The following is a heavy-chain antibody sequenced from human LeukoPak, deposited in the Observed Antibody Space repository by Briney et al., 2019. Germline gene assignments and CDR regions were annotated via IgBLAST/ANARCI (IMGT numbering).Heavy chain of an antibody. D-gene: IGHD5-24*01. CDR1: GGTFSSYA. CDR3: ARESSRDGYNFRRFDY. CDR2: IIPIFGTA. Sequence: SVKVSCKASGGTFSSYATSWVRQAPGHGLEWMGRIIPIFGTANYAQKFQGRVTITTDESTSTAYMELSSLRSEDTAVYYCARESSRDGYNFRRFDYWGQGTLVTVSS. J-gene: IGHJ4*02. V-gene: IGHV1-69*05.